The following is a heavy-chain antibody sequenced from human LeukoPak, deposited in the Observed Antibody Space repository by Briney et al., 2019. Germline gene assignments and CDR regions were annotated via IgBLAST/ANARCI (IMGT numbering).Heavy chain of an antibody. J-gene: IGHJ4*02. CDR1: GFTFSSYA. CDR3: AKDTYDSSGYYNY. CDR2: ISGSGGST. Sequence: GGSLRLSCAASGFTFSSYAMRWVRQAPGKGLDWVSAISGSGGSTYYADSVKGRFTISRDNSKNTLYLQMNSLRAEDTAVYYCAKDTYDSSGYYNYWGQGTLVTVSS. D-gene: IGHD3-22*01. V-gene: IGHV3-23*01.